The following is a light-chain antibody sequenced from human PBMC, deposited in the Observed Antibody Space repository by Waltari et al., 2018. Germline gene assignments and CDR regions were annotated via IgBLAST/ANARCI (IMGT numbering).Light chain of an antibody. J-gene: IGKJ4*01. CDR3: QQFYSTPLT. Sequence: DIVMTQSPDSLAVSLGERATINCKSSQSIFYSSTNKNYLAWYQQKPGQPPKLLIYWASTRASGVPDRFSGTGSGTDFTLTISSLQAGDVAVYYCQQFYSTPLTFGGGTKVEIK. CDR2: WAS. V-gene: IGKV4-1*01. CDR1: QSIFYSSTNKNY.